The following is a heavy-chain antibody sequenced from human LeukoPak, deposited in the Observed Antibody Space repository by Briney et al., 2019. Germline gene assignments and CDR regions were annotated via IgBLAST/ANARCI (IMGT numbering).Heavy chain of an antibody. CDR3: ARPGIAVAGSFDY. CDR2: IWYDGSNK. J-gene: IGHJ4*02. D-gene: IGHD6-19*01. CDR1: GFTFSSYG. Sequence: GRSLRLSCAASGFTFSSYGMHWVRQAPGKGLEWVAVIWYDGSNKYYADSVMGRFTISRDNSKNTLYLQMNSLRAEDTAVYYCARPGIAVAGSFDYWGQGTLVTVSS. V-gene: IGHV3-33*01.